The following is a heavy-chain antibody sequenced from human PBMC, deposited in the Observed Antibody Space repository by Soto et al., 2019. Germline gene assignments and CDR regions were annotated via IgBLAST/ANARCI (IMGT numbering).Heavy chain of an antibody. D-gene: IGHD3-22*01. CDR1: GFTFSSYD. V-gene: IGHV3-13*01. J-gene: IGHJ4*02. CDR3: ARVEYYYDSSGYYYRY. Sequence: PGGSLRLSCAASGFTFSSYDMHWVRQATGKGPEWVSAIGTAGDTYYPGSVKGRFTISRENAKNSLYLQMNSLRAGDTAVYYCARVEYYYDSSGYYYRYWGQGTLVTVSS. CDR2: IGTAGDT.